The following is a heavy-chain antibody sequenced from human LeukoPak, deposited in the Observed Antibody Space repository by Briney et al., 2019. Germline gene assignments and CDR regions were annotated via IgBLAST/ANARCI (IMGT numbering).Heavy chain of an antibody. Sequence: GGSLRLSCAASGFTFSSYAMHWVRHAPGKGLEYVSAISSNGGSTYYANSVKGRFTISRDNSKNTLYLQMGSLRAEDMAVYYCARGATYYYDSSGVFDYWGQGTLVTVSS. D-gene: IGHD3-22*01. V-gene: IGHV3-64*01. CDR1: GFTFSSYA. J-gene: IGHJ4*02. CDR3: ARGATYYYDSSGVFDY. CDR2: ISSNGGST.